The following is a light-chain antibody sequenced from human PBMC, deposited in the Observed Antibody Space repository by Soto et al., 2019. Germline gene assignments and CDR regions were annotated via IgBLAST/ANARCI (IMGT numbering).Light chain of an antibody. CDR3: QQHDILPIT. V-gene: IGKV3-20*01. Sequence: EFLLTQSPGTLSLSPGDRASISCRASQNLSRYFLAWYQHKHGQAPRLLISGASRRDTGIPDRFSGAGSGTDCTLPISRLEPEDFELYYCQQHDILPITFGQGTRLEIK. J-gene: IGKJ5*01. CDR1: QNLSRYF. CDR2: GAS.